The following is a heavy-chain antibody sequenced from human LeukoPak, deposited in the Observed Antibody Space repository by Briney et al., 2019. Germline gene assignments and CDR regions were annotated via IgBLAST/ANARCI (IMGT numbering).Heavy chain of an antibody. CDR1: GFSFYGAW. D-gene: IGHD3-3*02. CDR3: TTVTHFNL. Sequence: GGSLRLSCATSGFSFYGAWLSWVRQAPGKGLEWVGRIKGTDVGGATDYAAPVKGRFIILKDDSKRTLYLQMNSLSPEDTAVYYCTTVTHFNLGGQGTLVTVSS. CDR2: IKGTDVGGAT. J-gene: IGHJ1*01. V-gene: IGHV3-15*01.